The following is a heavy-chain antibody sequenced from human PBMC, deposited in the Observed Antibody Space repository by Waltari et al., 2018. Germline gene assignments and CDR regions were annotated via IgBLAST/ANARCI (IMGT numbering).Heavy chain of an antibody. Sequence: QVNLVESGGGVVQPGGSLRLSCATPGFPFSNFGMHWVRQAPGKGLEWVALIWVDGSDKFYADSVRGRFTISRDNSARTLYLDMDSLRLDDTAMYYCAKDAFGNTYLDFWGQGTLVTVSS. CDR1: GFPFSNFG. CDR3: AKDAFGNTYLDF. V-gene: IGHV3-30*02. J-gene: IGHJ4*02. D-gene: IGHD2-2*02. CDR2: IWVDGSDK.